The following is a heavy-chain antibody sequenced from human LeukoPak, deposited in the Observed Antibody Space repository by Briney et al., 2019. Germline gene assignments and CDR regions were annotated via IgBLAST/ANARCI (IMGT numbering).Heavy chain of an antibody. J-gene: IGHJ6*02. CDR1: GGSISSYY. CDR2: ICCGGST. CDR3: VKQETAYEILTGYYFSMGMDV. V-gene: IGHV4-59*01. D-gene: IGHD3-9*01. Sequence: SETLFLTCTVPGGSISSYYWSWIRKPPGKGLEWIWYICCGGSTNYNPSLKSRVTISVDTSKNQFSLKLSSVTAADTAVYFCVKQETAYEILTGYYFSMGMDVWGQGTTVTVSS.